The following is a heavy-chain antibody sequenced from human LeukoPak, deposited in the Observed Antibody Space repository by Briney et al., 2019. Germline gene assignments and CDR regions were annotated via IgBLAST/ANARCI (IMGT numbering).Heavy chain of an antibody. CDR1: GYTFTSFD. CDR2: MNPNSGNT. D-gene: IGHD4-17*01. Sequence: ASVKVSCKASGYTFTSFDINWVRQATGQGPEWMGWMNPNSGNTGYAQKFQGRVTMTRNTSITTAYMELSSLRSEDTAVYYCARAHRRGIDYGDYDGYYYYYMDVWGKGTTVTVSS. J-gene: IGHJ6*03. V-gene: IGHV1-8*01. CDR3: ARAHRRGIDYGDYDGYYYYYMDV.